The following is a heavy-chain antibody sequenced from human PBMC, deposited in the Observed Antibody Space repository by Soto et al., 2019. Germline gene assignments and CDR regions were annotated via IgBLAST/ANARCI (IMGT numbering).Heavy chain of an antibody. CDR1: SGTLSGYV. Sequence: SLQVSCKSSSGTLSGYVFNWVRQAPGKRLEWMGGIMPIFGTANYAQKFQGRVTLTADESTATAYMELSSLGYDDSAVHSCASIYYDPGVMAVWLQGYSVT. V-gene: IGHV1-69*01. J-gene: IGHJ6*02. CDR2: IMPIFGTA. D-gene: IGHD3-3*01. CDR3: ASIYYDPGVMAV.